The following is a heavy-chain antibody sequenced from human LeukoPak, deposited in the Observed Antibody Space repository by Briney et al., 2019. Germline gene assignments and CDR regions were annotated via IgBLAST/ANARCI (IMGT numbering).Heavy chain of an antibody. CDR1: GGSFSGYY. CDR2: INHSGST. J-gene: IGHJ4*02. CDR3: ARAGYSYGTGYYFDY. Sequence: SETLSLTCAVYGGSFSGYYWSWIRQPPGKGLEWIGGINHSGSTNYNPSLKSRVTISLDTSKNQFSLKLSSVTAADAAVYYCARAGYSYGTGYYFDYWGQGALVTVSS. V-gene: IGHV4-34*01. D-gene: IGHD5-18*01.